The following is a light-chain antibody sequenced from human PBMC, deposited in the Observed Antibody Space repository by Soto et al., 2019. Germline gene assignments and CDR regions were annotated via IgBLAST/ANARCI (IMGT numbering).Light chain of an antibody. CDR1: QGISNH. Sequence: DIHMTQSPSSLSASVGDRVTITCWASQGISNHLAWFQQRPGKAPKSLIYAASSLHSGVPSKFSGSGSGADFTLTISSLQPEDSATYYCQQYNSYPITFGQGTRLEIK. CDR3: QQYNSYPIT. J-gene: IGKJ5*01. V-gene: IGKV1-16*02. CDR2: AAS.